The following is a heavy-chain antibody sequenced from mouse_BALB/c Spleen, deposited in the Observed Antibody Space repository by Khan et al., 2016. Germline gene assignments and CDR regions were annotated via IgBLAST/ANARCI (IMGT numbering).Heavy chain of an antibody. D-gene: IGHD2-4*01. CDR2: IWGDGST. V-gene: IGHV2-6-7*01. Sequence: QVQLKESGPGLVAPSQSLSITCTVSGFSLTGFSVNWVRQPPGKALEWLGMIWGDGSTDYNSGLKSRLSFSKDDSKSQVFLKMNSLQTDDTARYFCASYYDYDGVFTYWGQGTLVTVSA. CDR3: ASYYDYDGVFTY. CDR1: GFSLTGFS. J-gene: IGHJ3*01.